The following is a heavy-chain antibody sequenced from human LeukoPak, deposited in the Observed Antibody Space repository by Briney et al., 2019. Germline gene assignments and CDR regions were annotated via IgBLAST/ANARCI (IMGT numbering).Heavy chain of an antibody. CDR1: GGSISSGGYS. D-gene: IGHD3-10*01. J-gene: IGHJ3*02. CDR3: ARGDYYGSGSYLDAFDI. CDR2: IYHSGST. Sequence: TSETLSLTCAVSGGSISSGGYSWSWIRQPPGKGLEWIGYIYHSGSTYYNPSLKSRVTISVDRSKNQFSLKLSSVTAADTAVYYCARGDYYGSGSYLDAFDIWGQGTMVTVSS. V-gene: IGHV4-30-2*01.